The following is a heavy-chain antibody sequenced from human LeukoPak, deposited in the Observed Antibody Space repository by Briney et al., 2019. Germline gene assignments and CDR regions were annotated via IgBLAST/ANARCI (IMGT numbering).Heavy chain of an antibody. CDR1: GGTFSSYA. CDR2: IIPILGIA. Sequence: ASVKVPCKASGGTFSSYAISWVRQAPGQGLEWMGRIIPILGIANYAQKFQGRVTITADKSTSTAYMELSSLRSEDTAVYYCARDVATRIDYWGQGTLVTVSS. J-gene: IGHJ4*02. V-gene: IGHV1-69*04. D-gene: IGHD1-26*01. CDR3: ARDVATRIDY.